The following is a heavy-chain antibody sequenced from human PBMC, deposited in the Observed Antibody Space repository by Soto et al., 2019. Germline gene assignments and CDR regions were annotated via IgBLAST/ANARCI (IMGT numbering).Heavy chain of an antibody. CDR1: GYTFTSYG. V-gene: IGHV1-18*01. D-gene: IGHD1-7*01. Sequence: ASVKVSCKASGYTFTSYGISWVRQAPGQGLEWMGWISAYNGNTNYAQKLQGRVTITTDTSTSTAYMELRSLRSDDTAVYYCARGFLELRLSLTEIRLLAVTTAFDIWG. J-gene: IGHJ3*02. CDR2: ISAYNGNT. CDR3: ARGFLELRLSLTEIRLLAVTTAFDI.